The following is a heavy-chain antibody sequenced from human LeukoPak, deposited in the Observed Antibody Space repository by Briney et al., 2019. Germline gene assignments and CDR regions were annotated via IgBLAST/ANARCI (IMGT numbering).Heavy chain of an antibody. CDR2: ISYDGSNK. CDR1: GFTFSSYA. J-gene: IGHJ6*02. D-gene: IGHD3-10*01. V-gene: IGHV3-30*04. Sequence: GRSLRLSCAASGFTFSSYAMHWVRQAPGKGLEWVAVISYDGSNKYYADSVKGRFTISRDSSKNTLYLQMNSLRAEDTAVYYCAKDIYYGSGSYWYGMDVWGQGTTVTVSS. CDR3: AKDIYYGSGSYWYGMDV.